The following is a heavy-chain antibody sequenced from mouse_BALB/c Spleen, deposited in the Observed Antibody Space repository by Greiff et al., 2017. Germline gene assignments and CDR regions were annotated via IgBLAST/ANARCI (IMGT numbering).Heavy chain of an antibody. D-gene: IGHD4-1*01. CDR2: ISYSGST. J-gene: IGHJ2*01. CDR3: ARRELGRYYFDY. CDR1: GDSITSGY. Sequence: EVKLLESGPSLVKPSQTLSLTCSVTGDSITSGYWNWIRKFPGNKLEYMGYISYSGSTYYNPSLKSRISITRDTSKNQYYLQLNSVTTEDTATYYCARRELGRYYFDYWGQGTTLTVSS. V-gene: IGHV3-8*02.